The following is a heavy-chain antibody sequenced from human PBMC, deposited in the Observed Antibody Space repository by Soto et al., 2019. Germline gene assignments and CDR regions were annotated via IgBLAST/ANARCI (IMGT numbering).Heavy chain of an antibody. V-gene: IGHV4-30-4*01. Sequence: QLQLQESGPGLVKPSQTLSLTCTVYGGSINNGHFSWGWIRQPPGKGLEWSGYVYFTGTTNLNPSLKKRMNTSFETSKNQFSLKLSSVTAADTAVYYCVRGYYYGSGSLHWFDPWGQGTLVTVSS. CDR3: VRGYYYGSGSLHWFDP. CDR1: GGSINNGHFS. D-gene: IGHD3-10*01. J-gene: IGHJ5*02. CDR2: VYFTGTT.